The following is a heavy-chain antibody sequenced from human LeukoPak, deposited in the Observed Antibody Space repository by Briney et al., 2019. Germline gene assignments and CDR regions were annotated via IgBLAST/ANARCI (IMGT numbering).Heavy chain of an antibody. J-gene: IGHJ3*02. D-gene: IGHD3-22*01. Sequence: GGSLRLSCAASGFTFSNYGMDWARQGPGKRLEWVAFIRYDGSNQYYTDSVKGRFTISRDNSKNTLFLQMNSLRAEDTAVYYCAKGYYDSSAFDMWGQGTMVTVSS. CDR2: IRYDGSNQ. CDR1: GFTFSNYG. V-gene: IGHV3-30*02. CDR3: AKGYYDSSAFDM.